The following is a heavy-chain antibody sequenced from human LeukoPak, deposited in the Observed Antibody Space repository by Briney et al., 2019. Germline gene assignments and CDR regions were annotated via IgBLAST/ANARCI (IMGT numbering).Heavy chain of an antibody. Sequence: GGSLRLSCAASGFTFSSYAMSWVRQAPGKGLEWVSAISGSGGSTYYADSVKGRFTISRDNSKNTLYLQMNSLRAEDTAVYYCAKDCLLSSTSCYYAFDIWGQGTMVTVSS. V-gene: IGHV3-23*01. CDR2: ISGSGGST. CDR1: GFTFSSYA. D-gene: IGHD2-2*01. CDR3: AKDCLLSSTSCYYAFDI. J-gene: IGHJ3*02.